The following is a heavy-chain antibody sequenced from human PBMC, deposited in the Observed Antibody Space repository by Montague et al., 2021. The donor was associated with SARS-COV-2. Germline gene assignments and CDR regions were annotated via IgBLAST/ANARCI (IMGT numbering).Heavy chain of an antibody. D-gene: IGHD5/OR15-5a*01. Sequence: SETLSLTCLVSGGTISTDNLYWYWAWIRQPPGKGLEWIGRIFHNGGSYXNPCLNTRVTISIDTSRNHFSLRLTSVTAPDTAVYYCARHVSNLRAAVDYFDYWGQGTPVTVSS. J-gene: IGHJ4*02. CDR1: GGTISTDNLYWY. CDR3: ARHVSNLRAAVDYFDY. CDR2: IFHNGGS. V-gene: IGHV4-39*01.